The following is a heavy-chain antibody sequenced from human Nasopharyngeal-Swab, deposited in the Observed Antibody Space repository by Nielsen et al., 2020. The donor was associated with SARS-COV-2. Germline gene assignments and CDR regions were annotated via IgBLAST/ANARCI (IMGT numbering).Heavy chain of an antibody. V-gene: IGHV4-34*01. J-gene: IGHJ4*02. D-gene: IGHD5-18*01. CDR2: INHSGST. Sequence: SETLSLTCAVYGGSFSGYYWSWIRQPPGKGLEWIGEINHSGSTNYNPSLKSRVTISVDTSKNQFSLKLSSVTVADTAVYYCARGGGYSYGAIDYWGQGTLVTVPS. CDR1: GGSFSGYY. CDR3: ARGGGYSYGAIDY.